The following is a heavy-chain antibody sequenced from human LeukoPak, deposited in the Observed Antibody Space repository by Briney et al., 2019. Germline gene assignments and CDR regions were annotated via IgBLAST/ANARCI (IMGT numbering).Heavy chain of an antibody. V-gene: IGHV3-21*01. D-gene: IGHD3-16*01. Sequence: GGSLRLSCAASGFTFSSYSMNWVRQAPGKGLEWVSSISSSSSYIYYADSVKGRFTISRDNAKNSLYLQMNSLRAEDTAVYYCARVGGRAAPDAFDIWGQGTMVTVSS. CDR1: GFTFSSYS. J-gene: IGHJ3*02. CDR3: ARVGGRAAPDAFDI. CDR2: ISSSSSYI.